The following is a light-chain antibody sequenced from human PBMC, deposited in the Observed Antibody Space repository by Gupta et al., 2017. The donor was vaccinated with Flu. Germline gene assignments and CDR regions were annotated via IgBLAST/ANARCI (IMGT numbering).Light chain of an antibody. V-gene: IGKV3-11*01. CDR1: QSDTTY. CDR2: EAS. CDR3: QQCCRSPT. J-gene: IGKJ1*01. Sequence: PKERASMSCRASQSDTTYLAWYQQNAGQAPRLLIYEASNRATGIPARFSGSGSGTDFSLTISSLEPEDVAVYHCQQCCRSPTFGQGTNLEIK.